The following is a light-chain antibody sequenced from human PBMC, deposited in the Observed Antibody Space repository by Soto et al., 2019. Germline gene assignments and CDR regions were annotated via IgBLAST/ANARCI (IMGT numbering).Light chain of an antibody. Sequence: EIVLTQSPGTLSLSPGERATLSCRASQSVSSSYLAWYQQKPGQTPRLLIYGASSRATGIPDRFSGSGSGTDFTRTISRLEPEDFAVYYCQKYGTASPLTFGGGTKGEIK. CDR3: QKYGTASPLT. CDR1: QSVSSSY. V-gene: IGKV3-20*01. CDR2: GAS. J-gene: IGKJ4*01.